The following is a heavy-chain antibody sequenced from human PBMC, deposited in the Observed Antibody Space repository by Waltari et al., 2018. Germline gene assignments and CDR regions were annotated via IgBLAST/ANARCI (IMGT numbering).Heavy chain of an antibody. CDR3: AKDAQTGSYYRPISGTFQR. V-gene: IGHV3-30*18. CDR2: ISYDGSNK. CDR1: GFAFSSYG. J-gene: IGHJ1*01. D-gene: IGHD1-26*01. Sequence: QVQLVESGGGVVQPGRSLRLSCAASGFAFSSYGMHWVRRAPGKGLGGVAVISYDGSNKDYADSVKGRFTISRDNSKNTLYLQMDSLRGEDTAVYYCAKDAQTGSYYRPISGTFQRWGQGTLVSVSS.